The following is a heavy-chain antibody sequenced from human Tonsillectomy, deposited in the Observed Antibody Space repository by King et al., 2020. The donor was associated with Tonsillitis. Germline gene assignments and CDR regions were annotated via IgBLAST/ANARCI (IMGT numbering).Heavy chain of an antibody. CDR3: TTSIRYGSSTSCSYYDYYMDV. J-gene: IGHJ6*03. V-gene: IGHV3-15*01. CDR2: IKSKTDGGTT. Sequence: VQLVESGGGLVKPGGSLRLSCAASGFTFSNAWMSWVRQAPGKGLEWVGRIKSKTDGGTTDYAAPVKGRFTISRDDSKNTLYLQMNSLKTEDTAVYYCTTSIRYGSSTSCSYYDYYMDVWGKGTTVTVSS. D-gene: IGHD2-2*01. CDR1: GFTFSNAW.